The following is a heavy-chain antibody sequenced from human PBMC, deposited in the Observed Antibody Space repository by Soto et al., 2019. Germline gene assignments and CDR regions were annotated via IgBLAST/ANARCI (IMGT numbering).Heavy chain of an antibody. Sequence: PWGSLRLSCAASGFAFSTHAMNWVRQAPGKGLAWVSSITPSGDNTYYADSVKGRFTISRDSSKNTVSLEMTSLRAEDTAVYYCAKGGRQWLVTSDFNYWGQGALVTVPS. CDR2: ITPSGDNT. V-gene: IGHV3-23*01. J-gene: IGHJ4*02. CDR3: AKGGRQWLVTSDFNY. CDR1: GFAFSTHA. D-gene: IGHD6-19*01.